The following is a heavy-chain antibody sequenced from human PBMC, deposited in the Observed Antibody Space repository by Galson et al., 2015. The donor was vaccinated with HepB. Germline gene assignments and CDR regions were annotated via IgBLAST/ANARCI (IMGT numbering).Heavy chain of an antibody. CDR2: IYSGGST. CDR3: ARDRWFGNSQSGYYYYGMDV. D-gene: IGHD3-10*01. Sequence: SLRLSCAASGFTVSSNYMSWVRQAPGKGLEWVSVIYSGGSTYYADSVKGRFTISRDNSKNTLYLQMNSLRAEDTAVYYCARDRWFGNSQSGYYYYGMDVWGQGTTVTVSS. CDR1: GFTVSSNY. J-gene: IGHJ6*02. V-gene: IGHV3-66*02.